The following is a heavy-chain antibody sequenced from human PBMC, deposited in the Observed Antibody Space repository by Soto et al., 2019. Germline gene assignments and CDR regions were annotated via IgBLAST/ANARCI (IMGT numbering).Heavy chain of an antibody. CDR3: ARYRTMRRLNYYGSPDDVMEV. CDR1: GYTFTSYY. CDR2: INPSGGST. Sequence: ASVKVSCKASGYTFTSYYMHWVRQAPGQGLEWMGIINPSGGSTSYEQKFQGRVTMTRDTSTSTVYMELSSLRSEDTAVYYCARYRTMRRLNYYGSPDDVMEVWGQGTTVTVSS. J-gene: IGHJ6*02. D-gene: IGHD3-10*01. V-gene: IGHV1-46*01.